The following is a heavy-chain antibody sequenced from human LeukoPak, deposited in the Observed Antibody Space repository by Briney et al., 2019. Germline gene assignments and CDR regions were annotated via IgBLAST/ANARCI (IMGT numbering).Heavy chain of an antibody. CDR1: GGSISSYY. CDR3: ARGVGQWLGPYYYYYYMDV. D-gene: IGHD6-19*01. Sequence: SETLSLTCTVSGGSISSYYWSWIRQPAGKGLEWIGRIYTSGSTNYNPSLKSRVTMSVDTSKNQFSLKLSSVTAADTAVYYCARGVGQWLGPYYYYYYMDVWGKGTTVTVSS. V-gene: IGHV4-4*07. CDR2: IYTSGST. J-gene: IGHJ6*03.